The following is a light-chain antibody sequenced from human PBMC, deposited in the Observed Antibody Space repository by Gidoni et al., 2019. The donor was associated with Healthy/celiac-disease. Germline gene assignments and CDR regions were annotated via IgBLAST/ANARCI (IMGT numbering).Light chain of an antibody. J-gene: IGKJ4*01. CDR1: QSISSY. CDR2: AAS. Sequence: DIQMTQSPSSLSASVGDRVTITCRASQSISSYLNWYQQKPGKAPKLLIYAASSLQSGVPSRFSGSGSGTDFTRTIRSLQPEDFATYYCQQSYSTPPLTFGGGTKVEIK. V-gene: IGKV1-39*01. CDR3: QQSYSTPPLT.